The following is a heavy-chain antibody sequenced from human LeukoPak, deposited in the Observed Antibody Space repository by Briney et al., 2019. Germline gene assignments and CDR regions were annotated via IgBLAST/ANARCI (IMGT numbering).Heavy chain of an antibody. V-gene: IGHV4-59*08. CDR3: ARHPPRPDGYNYEGWFDP. D-gene: IGHD5-24*01. CDR1: GDSISSSY. J-gene: IGHJ5*02. Sequence: PSETLSLTCTVSGDSISSSYWSWIRQPPGKGLECIGYLSYSGTTNYNPSLKSRVTISVDTSKNHFSLKLSSVTAADTAVYYCARHPPRPDGYNYEGWFDPWGQGTLVTVSS. CDR2: LSYSGTT.